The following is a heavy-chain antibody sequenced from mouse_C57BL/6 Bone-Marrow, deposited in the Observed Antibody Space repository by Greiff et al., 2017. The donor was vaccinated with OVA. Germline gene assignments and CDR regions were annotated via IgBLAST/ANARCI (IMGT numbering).Heavy chain of an antibody. V-gene: IGHV1-82*01. Sequence: VQLQQSGPELVKPGASVKISCKASGYAFSSSWMNWVKQRPGKGLEWIGRIYPGDGDTNYNEKFKGKATLTADKSSSTAYMELRSLTSEDSAVYFCARSLTGVFDYWGQGTTLTVSS. D-gene: IGHD4-1*01. J-gene: IGHJ2*01. CDR3: ARSLTGVFDY. CDR2: IYPGDGDT. CDR1: GYAFSSSW.